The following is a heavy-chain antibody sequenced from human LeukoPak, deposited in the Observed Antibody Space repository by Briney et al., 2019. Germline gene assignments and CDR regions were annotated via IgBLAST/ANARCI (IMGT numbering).Heavy chain of an antibody. J-gene: IGHJ5*02. CDR1: GGSISSSRYY. CDR2: ISYSGSS. D-gene: IGHD4-17*01. CDR3: VRDDYGDYTRRFDP. V-gene: IGHV4-39*06. Sequence: SETLSLTCTVSGGSISSSRYYWGWIRQPPGKGLEWIASISYSGSSYYNPSLKSRVTISVDTSKNQVPLQLSSVTAADTAVYYCVRDDYGDYTRRFDPWGQGTLVTVSS.